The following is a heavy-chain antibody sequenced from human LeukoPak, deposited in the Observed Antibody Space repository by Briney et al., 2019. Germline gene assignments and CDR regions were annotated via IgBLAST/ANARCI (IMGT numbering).Heavy chain of an antibody. CDR2: IIPIFGTA. Sequence: SVKVSCKASGGTFSSYAISWVRQAPGQGLEWMGGIIPIFGTANYAQKFQGRVTITTDESTSTAYMELSSLRSEDTAVYYCARYLLSTDYYDSSGYYFDYWGQGTLVTVSS. D-gene: IGHD3-22*01. V-gene: IGHV1-69*05. CDR3: ARYLLSTDYYDSSGYYFDY. J-gene: IGHJ4*02. CDR1: GGTFSSYA.